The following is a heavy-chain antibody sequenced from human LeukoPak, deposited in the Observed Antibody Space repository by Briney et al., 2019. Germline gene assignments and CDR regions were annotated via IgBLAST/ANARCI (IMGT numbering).Heavy chain of an antibody. CDR3: ARSLHHLDSGDAFDI. CDR1: GGTFSSYA. Sequence: SVKVSCKASGGTFSSYAISWVRQAAGQGLEWMGGIIPIFGTANYAQKFQGRVTITTDESTSTAYMERSSLRSEDTAVYFCARSLHHLDSGDAFDIWCQGTMVTFSS. J-gene: IGHJ3*02. CDR2: IIPIFGTA. V-gene: IGHV1-69*05. D-gene: IGHD3-22*01.